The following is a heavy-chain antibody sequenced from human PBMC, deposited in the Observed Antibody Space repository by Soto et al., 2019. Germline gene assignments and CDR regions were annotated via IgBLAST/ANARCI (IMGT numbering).Heavy chain of an antibody. CDR2: IYPADSDT. V-gene: IGHV5-51*01. D-gene: IGHD4-17*01. Sequence: GESRKISCRGSGYSFTSYWIAWLRQMPGKGLEWLGLIYPADSDTLYSPSFQGQVAISADKSISTAYLQWSSLKASDTAMYYCARPRADYENGMDVWGQGTPVTVSS. J-gene: IGHJ6*02. CDR1: GYSFTSYW. CDR3: ARPRADYENGMDV.